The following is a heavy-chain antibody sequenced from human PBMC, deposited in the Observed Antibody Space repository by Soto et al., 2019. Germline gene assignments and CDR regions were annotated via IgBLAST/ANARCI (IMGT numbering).Heavy chain of an antibody. D-gene: IGHD2-15*01. CDR3: ATIGYCSGGSCPERPYYYGMGV. J-gene: IGHJ6*02. Sequence: VASVKVSCKASGGTFSSYAISWVRQAPGQGLEWMGGIIPIFGTANYAQKFQGRVTITADESTSTAYMELSSLRSEDTAVYYCATIGYCSGGSCPERPYYYGMGVWGQGTTVTVSS. V-gene: IGHV1-69*13. CDR2: IIPIFGTA. CDR1: GGTFSSYA.